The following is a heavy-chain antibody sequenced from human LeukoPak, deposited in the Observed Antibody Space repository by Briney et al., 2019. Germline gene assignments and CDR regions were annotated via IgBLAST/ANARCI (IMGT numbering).Heavy chain of an antibody. J-gene: IGHJ4*02. CDR2: ISDSGGRT. V-gene: IGHV3-23*01. D-gene: IGHD3-22*01. CDR3: ARDRLHYYDSSGYYLY. Sequence: GGSLRLSCAVSGITLSNYGMSWVRQAPGKGLEWVAGISDSGGRTNYADSVKGRFTISRDNPKNTLYLQMNSLRAEDTAVYYCARDRLHYYDSSGYYLYWGQGTLVTVSS. CDR1: GITLSNYG.